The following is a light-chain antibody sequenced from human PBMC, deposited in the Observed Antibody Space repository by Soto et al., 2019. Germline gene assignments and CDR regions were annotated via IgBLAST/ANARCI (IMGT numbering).Light chain of an antibody. CDR2: EVS. CDR1: SSDVGAYNY. Sequence: QSALTQPASVSGSPGQSVTISCTGTSSDVGAYNYVSWYQQYPGKVPKLMISEVSDRPSGVSNRFSGSKSGNTASLTISGLQAEDEAYYYCSSYTSSNTVVFGGGTKLTVL. J-gene: IGLJ3*02. CDR3: SSYTSSNTVV. V-gene: IGLV2-14*01.